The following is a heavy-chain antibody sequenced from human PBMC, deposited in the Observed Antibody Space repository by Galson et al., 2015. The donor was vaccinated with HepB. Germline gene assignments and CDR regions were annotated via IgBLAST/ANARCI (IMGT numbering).Heavy chain of an antibody. Sequence: SLRLSCAASGFTFSSYWMSWVRQAPGKGLEWVANIKQDGSEKYYVDSVKGRFTISRDNAKNSLYLQMNSLKAEDTAVYYCARESGYYDSSGYYYAYWGQGTLVTVSS. V-gene: IGHV3-7*03. CDR3: ARESGYYDSSGYYYAY. J-gene: IGHJ4*02. CDR1: GFTFSSYW. CDR2: IKQDGSEK. D-gene: IGHD3-22*01.